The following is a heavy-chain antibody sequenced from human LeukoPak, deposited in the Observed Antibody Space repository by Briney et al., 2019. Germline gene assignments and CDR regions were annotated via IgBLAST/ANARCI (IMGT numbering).Heavy chain of an antibody. D-gene: IGHD1-26*01. V-gene: IGHV3-48*03. CDR1: GFTFSSYE. CDR3: VRAMGYSRNYFYY. Sequence: GGSLRLSCAASGFTFSSYEMNWVRQAPGKGLEWVSYISSSGSTINYADSVKGRFTISRDNAKNSLYLQMNSLRAEDTAVYYCVRAMGYSRNYFYYWGQGTLVTVSS. CDR2: ISSSGSTI. J-gene: IGHJ4*02.